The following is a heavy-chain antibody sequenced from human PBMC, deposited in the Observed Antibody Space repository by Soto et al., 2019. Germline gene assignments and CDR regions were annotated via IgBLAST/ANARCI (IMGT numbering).Heavy chain of an antibody. CDR2: ISSSSSTI. CDR1: GFTFSSYS. D-gene: IGHD3-16*01. Sequence: EVQLVESGGSLVQPGGSLRLSCAASGFTFSSYSMNWVRQAPGKRLEWVSYISSSSSTIYYADSVKGRFTISRDNAKNSLYVQMDSLRGEDTAVYYCAREGVYYYYCMDVWGQGTTVTVSS. V-gene: IGHV3-48*01. CDR3: AREGVYYYYCMDV. J-gene: IGHJ6*02.